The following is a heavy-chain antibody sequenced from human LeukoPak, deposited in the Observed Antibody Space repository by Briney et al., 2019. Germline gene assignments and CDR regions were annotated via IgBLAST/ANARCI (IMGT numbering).Heavy chain of an antibody. CDR3: AKDSCTSAICYTDKFYFDS. V-gene: IGHV3-23*01. D-gene: IGHD2-8*01. CDR2: FTGNDDRT. Sequence: GGSLRLSCAASGFTFSSYAMSWVRQAPGRGLEWVSGFTGNDDRTYYADSVKGRFTISRDNSKNTLFLQMNTLRAEDTAVYFCAKDSCTSAICYTDKFYFDSWGQGTLVTVSS. J-gene: IGHJ4*02. CDR1: GFTFSSYA.